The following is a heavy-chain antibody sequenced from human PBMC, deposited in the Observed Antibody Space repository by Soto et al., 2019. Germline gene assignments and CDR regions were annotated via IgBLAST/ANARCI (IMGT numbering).Heavy chain of an antibody. D-gene: IGHD3-10*01. Sequence: QVQLVQSGAEVKKPGASVKVSCKASGYTFTSYDINWVRQATGQGLEWMGWMNPNSGNTGYAQKFQGRVTMTRNTSISTAYMELSSLRSEDTAVYYCARIAQNKRTMVWGVIGYWGQGTLVTVSS. CDR3: ARIAQNKRTMVWGVIGY. CDR2: MNPNSGNT. V-gene: IGHV1-8*01. J-gene: IGHJ4*02. CDR1: GYTFTSYD.